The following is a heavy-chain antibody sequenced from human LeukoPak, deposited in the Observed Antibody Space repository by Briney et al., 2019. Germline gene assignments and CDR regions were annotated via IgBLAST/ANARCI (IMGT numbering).Heavy chain of an antibody. Sequence: GGSLRLSCAASGFTFSGYWMSWVRQAPGKGLEWVANIKQDGSEKYYVDSVKGRFTISRDNAKNSLYLQMNSLRAEDTAVYYCARDPNYGSGSYYSDAFDIWGQGTMVTVSS. J-gene: IGHJ3*02. V-gene: IGHV3-7*01. D-gene: IGHD3-10*01. CDR1: GFTFSGYW. CDR3: ARDPNYGSGSYYSDAFDI. CDR2: IKQDGSEK.